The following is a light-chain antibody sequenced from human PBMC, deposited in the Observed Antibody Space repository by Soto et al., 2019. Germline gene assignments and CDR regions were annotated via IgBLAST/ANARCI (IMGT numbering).Light chain of an antibody. CDR1: QSISGT. J-gene: IGKJ1*01. CDR2: GAS. Sequence: ERVMTQSPATLSVSQGGRATLSCRASQSISGTLAWYQQKPGQAPRLLIYGASTRAAGFPARFSGSGSGTDFTLTISSLQSEDFAVYYCQQYDNWPWTFGQGTKVDIK. CDR3: QQYDNWPWT. V-gene: IGKV3-15*01.